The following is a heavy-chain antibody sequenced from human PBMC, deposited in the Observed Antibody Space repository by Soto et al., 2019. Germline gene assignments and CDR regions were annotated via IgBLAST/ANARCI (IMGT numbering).Heavy chain of an antibody. J-gene: IGHJ5*02. CDR2: ITGSGTT. Sequence: GGSLRLSCAASGFTFSDYGMSWVRQAPGKGLEWVSAITGSGTTFYADSVKGRFTISRDNSKNTLYLQMNSLRAEDTAVYYCAKDYLRWAQSWGQGTLVTVSS. CDR3: AKDYLRWAQS. CDR1: GFTFSDYG. D-gene: IGHD1-26*01. V-gene: IGHV3-23*01.